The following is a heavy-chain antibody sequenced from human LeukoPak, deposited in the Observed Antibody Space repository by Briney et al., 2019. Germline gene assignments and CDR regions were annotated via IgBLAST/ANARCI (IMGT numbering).Heavy chain of an antibody. D-gene: IGHD6-6*01. Sequence: GGSLRLSCAASGFTFSTYVVNWVRQAPGKGLEWVSTITGSGGSTYYADSVKGRFTISRDSSKNTLYLQMNSLRAEDTAVYYCAKDDAGSSSNLDYWGQGTLVTVSS. CDR1: GFTFSTYV. CDR3: AKDDAGSSSNLDY. CDR2: ITGSGGST. J-gene: IGHJ4*02. V-gene: IGHV3-23*01.